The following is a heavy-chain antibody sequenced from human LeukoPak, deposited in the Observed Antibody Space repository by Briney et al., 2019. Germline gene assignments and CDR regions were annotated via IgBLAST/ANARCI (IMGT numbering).Heavy chain of an antibody. J-gene: IGHJ4*02. V-gene: IGHV1-8*01. D-gene: IGHD3-22*01. CDR1: GYTFTSYD. CDR2: MNPNSGNT. Sequence: ASVKVSCKASGYTFTSYDISWVRQATGQGLEWMGWMNPNSGNTGYAQKFQGRVTMTRNTSISTAYMELSSLRSEDTAVYYCARGRGGYYYDSSGYYPDYWGQGTLVTVSS. CDR3: ARGRGGYYYDSSGYYPDY.